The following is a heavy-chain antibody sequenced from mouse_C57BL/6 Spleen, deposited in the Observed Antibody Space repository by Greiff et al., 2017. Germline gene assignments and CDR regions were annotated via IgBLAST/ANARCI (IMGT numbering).Heavy chain of an antibody. CDR2: IDPEDGDT. J-gene: IGHJ3*01. Sequence: VQLQQSGAELVRPGASVKLSCTASGFNIKDYYMHWVKQRPEQGLEWIGRIDPEDGDTEYAPKFQGKATMTAATSSNTAYLQLSSLTSEDTAVYYCNAGGGYYDYDEGAWFAYWGQGTLVTVSA. CDR3: NAGGGYYDYDEGAWFAY. V-gene: IGHV14-1*01. D-gene: IGHD2-4*01. CDR1: GFNIKDYY.